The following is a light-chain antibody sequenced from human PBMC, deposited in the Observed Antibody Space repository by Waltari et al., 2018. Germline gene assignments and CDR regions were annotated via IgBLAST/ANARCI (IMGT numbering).Light chain of an antibody. J-gene: IGLJ2*01. CDR2: DAS. V-gene: IGLV2-14*03. CDR3: SSYTRRNTVI. CDR1: DSDIGAYNY. Sequence: QSALAQPASVSGSPGQSITISCTGTDSDIGAYNYVSWYQQHPGIAPKLLLYDASDRPSGVSDRFSGSKSGKTASLTISWLQPEDAADYYCSSYTRRNTVIFGGGTKLTVV.